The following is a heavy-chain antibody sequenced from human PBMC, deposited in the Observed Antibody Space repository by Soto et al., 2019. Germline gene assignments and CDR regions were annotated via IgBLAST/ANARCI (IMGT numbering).Heavy chain of an antibody. V-gene: IGHV3-74*01. D-gene: IGHD3-3*01. CDR2: INSDGSST. CDR1: GFTFSSYW. J-gene: IGHJ6*02. CDR3: ARWPYDHLIYYYYGMDV. Sequence: PGGSLRLSCAASGFTFSSYWMHWVRQAPGKGLVWVSRINSDGSSTSYADSVKGRFTISRDNAKNTLYLQMNSLRAEDAAVYYCARWPYDHLIYYYYGMDVWGQGTTVTVSS.